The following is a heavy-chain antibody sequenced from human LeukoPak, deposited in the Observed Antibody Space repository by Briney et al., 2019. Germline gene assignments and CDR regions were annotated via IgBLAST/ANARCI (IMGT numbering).Heavy chain of an antibody. Sequence: SGPLSLTCAVYGRSVRCYYWSWIRQPPGKGLEWIGEVDHSGSTNYNASLKSRVTISVDTSKNQFSLKLSSVTAADTAVYYCARRVNRRRAFDIWGQGTMVTVSS. CDR3: ARRVNRRRAFDI. CDR2: VDHSGST. V-gene: IGHV4-34*01. CDR1: GRSVRCYY. D-gene: IGHD3-22*01. J-gene: IGHJ3*02.